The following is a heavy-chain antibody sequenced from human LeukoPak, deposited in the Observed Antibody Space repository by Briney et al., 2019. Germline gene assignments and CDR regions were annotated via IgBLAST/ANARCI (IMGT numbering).Heavy chain of an antibody. Sequence: SETLSLTCTVSGGSISSYYWSWLRQPAGKGLEWIGRIYTSGSTNYNPSLKSRVTMSVDTSKNQFFLKLSSVTAADTAVYYCAREGDSSGYYYGFFNYWGQGTLVTVSS. V-gene: IGHV4-4*07. J-gene: IGHJ4*02. CDR2: IYTSGST. CDR1: GGSISSYY. D-gene: IGHD3-22*01. CDR3: AREGDSSGYYYGFFNY.